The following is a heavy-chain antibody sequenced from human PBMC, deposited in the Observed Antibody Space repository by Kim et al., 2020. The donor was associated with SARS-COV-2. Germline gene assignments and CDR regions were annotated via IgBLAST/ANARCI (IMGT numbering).Heavy chain of an antibody. D-gene: IGHD5-12*01. V-gene: IGHV3-7*03. Sequence: VDSVKGRFTTSSDNAKNSLYLQMNSLRAEDTAVYYCARDLGSYYYYGMDVWGQGTTVTVSS. CDR3: ARDLGSYYYYGMDV. J-gene: IGHJ6*02.